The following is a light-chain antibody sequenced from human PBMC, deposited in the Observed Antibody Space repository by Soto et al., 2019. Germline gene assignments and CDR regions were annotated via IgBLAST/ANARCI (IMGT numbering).Light chain of an antibody. Sequence: QSALTQPPSASGSPGQSVTISCTGTSSDVGGYNYVSWYQQHPGKAPKLMIYEVSKRPSGVPDRFSGSKSGNTASLTVSGLQAEDEGDYYCQSYDSTLDARYVFGTGTKLTVL. CDR3: QSYDSTLDARYV. CDR1: SSDVGGYNY. V-gene: IGLV2-8*01. CDR2: EVS. J-gene: IGLJ1*01.